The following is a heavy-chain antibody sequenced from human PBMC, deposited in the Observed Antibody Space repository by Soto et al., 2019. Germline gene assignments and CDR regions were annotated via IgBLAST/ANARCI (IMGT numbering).Heavy chain of an antibody. V-gene: IGHV3-30-3*01. Sequence: QVQLVESGGGVVQPGRSLRLSCAASGFTFSSYAMHWVRQAPGKGLEWVAVISYDGSNKYYADSVKGRFTISRDNSKNTLYLQMNSLRAEVTALYYCAREDTAMVGAYYFDYWGQGTLVTVSS. CDR3: AREDTAMVGAYYFDY. CDR1: GFTFSSYA. CDR2: ISYDGSNK. J-gene: IGHJ4*02. D-gene: IGHD5-18*01.